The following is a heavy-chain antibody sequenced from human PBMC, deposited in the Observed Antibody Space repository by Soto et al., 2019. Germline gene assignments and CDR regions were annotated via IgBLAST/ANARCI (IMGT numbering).Heavy chain of an antibody. Sequence: SETLSLTCAFYGLSFSGYYWILIRQPPGKGLEWIGEINHSGSTSYNPSLRSRATISVDTSKNQFSLKLSSVTAADTAVYYCARATQYYFDSSGYPTGPHFAFDTWGQGTMVTVSS. CDR1: GLSFSGYY. V-gene: IGHV4-34*01. CDR2: INHSGST. D-gene: IGHD3-22*01. J-gene: IGHJ3*02. CDR3: ARATQYYFDSSGYPTGPHFAFDT.